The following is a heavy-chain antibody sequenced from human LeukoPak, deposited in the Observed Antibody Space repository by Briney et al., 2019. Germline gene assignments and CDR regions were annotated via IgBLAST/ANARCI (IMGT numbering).Heavy chain of an antibody. D-gene: IGHD2-2*02. CDR1: GYSISSGYY. V-gene: IGHV4-38-2*01. Sequence: PSETLSLTXAVSGYSISSGYYWGWIRQPPGKRLEWIASIYHSGSTYYNPSLKSRVTISVGTSKNQFSLKLSSVTAADTAVYYCARHRVGVVVPAAIGYWGQGTLVTVSS. CDR2: IYHSGST. J-gene: IGHJ4*02. CDR3: ARHRVGVVVPAAIGY.